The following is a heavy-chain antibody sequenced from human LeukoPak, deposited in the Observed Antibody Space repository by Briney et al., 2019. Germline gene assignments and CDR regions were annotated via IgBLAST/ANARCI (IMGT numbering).Heavy chain of an antibody. J-gene: IGHJ6*03. Sequence: GGSLRLSCAASGFTFSNYNMTWARLAPGKGLEWVSSITSSGSHIFYADSVKGRFTISRDNADNSLYLQMNSLRAEDTAVYFCERDPYSGAYGSDYYYYMDVWGKGTTVTVSS. CDR1: GFTFSNYN. V-gene: IGHV3-21*01. D-gene: IGHD1-26*01. CDR2: ITSSGSHI. CDR3: ERDPYSGAYGSDYYYYMDV.